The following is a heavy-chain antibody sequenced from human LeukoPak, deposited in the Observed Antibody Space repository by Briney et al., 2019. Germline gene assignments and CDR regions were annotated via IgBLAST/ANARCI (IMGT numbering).Heavy chain of an antibody. V-gene: IGHV3-74*01. D-gene: IGHD7-27*01. CDR1: GFTFSNYW. CDR2: INSDGSTT. Sequence: PGGSLRLSCAASGFTFSNYWMHWVRQAPGKGLVWVSRINSDGSTTTYADSVKGRFTISRDNSKNMLYLQMNSLRAEDTAVYYCARDGDWGRYFDYWGQGTLVTVSS. J-gene: IGHJ4*02. CDR3: ARDGDWGRYFDY.